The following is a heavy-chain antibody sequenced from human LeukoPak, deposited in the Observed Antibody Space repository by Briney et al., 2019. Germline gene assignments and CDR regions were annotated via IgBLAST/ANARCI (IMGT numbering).Heavy chain of an antibody. J-gene: IGHJ4*02. D-gene: IGHD1-26*01. CDR1: GGSISSSSYY. CDR2: IYTSGST. Sequence: PSETLSLTCTVSGGSISSSSYYWSWIRQPAGKGLEWIGRIYTSGSTNYNPSLKSRVTMSVDTSKNQFSLKLSSVTAAGTAVYYCAREPGIQWVGSYSHFDYWGQGTLVTVSS. V-gene: IGHV4-61*02. CDR3: AREPGIQWVGSYSHFDY.